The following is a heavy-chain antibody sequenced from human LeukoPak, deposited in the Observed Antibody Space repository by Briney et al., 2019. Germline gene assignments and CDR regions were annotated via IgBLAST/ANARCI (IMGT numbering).Heavy chain of an antibody. Sequence: PGGSLRLSCAASGFTFSSYSMNWVRQAPGKGLEWVSYISSSSSTIYYADSVKGRFTISRDNAKNSLYLQMSSLRAEDTAVYYCARSFGSGFVSDIFDVWGQGTMVSVSS. V-gene: IGHV3-48*01. J-gene: IGHJ3*01. D-gene: IGHD3-10*01. CDR2: ISSSSSTI. CDR1: GFTFSSYS. CDR3: ARSFGSGFVSDIFDV.